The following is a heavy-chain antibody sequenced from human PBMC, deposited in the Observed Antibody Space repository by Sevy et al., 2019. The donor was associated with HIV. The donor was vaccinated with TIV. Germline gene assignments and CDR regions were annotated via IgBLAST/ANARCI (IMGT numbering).Heavy chain of an antibody. V-gene: IGHV3-15*01. CDR3: TTPTIAVAGKVEY. J-gene: IGHJ4*02. CDR1: GFTFSNAW. CDR2: IKSKTDGGTT. Sequence: GGSLRLSCAASGFTFSNAWMSWDRQAPGKGLEWVGRIKSKTDGGTTDDAAPVKGRFTISRDDSKNTLYLQMNSLKTEDTAVYYCTTPTIAVAGKVEYWGQGTLVTVSS. D-gene: IGHD6-19*01.